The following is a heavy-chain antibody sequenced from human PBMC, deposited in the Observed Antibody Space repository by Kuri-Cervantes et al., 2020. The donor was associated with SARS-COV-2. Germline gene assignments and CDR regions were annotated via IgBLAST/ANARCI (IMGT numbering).Heavy chain of an antibody. J-gene: IGHJ6*03. D-gene: IGHD2-8*01. CDR3: ARRAYREEMDYYYMDV. V-gene: IGHV5-51*01. CDR2: IYPADSDT. Sequence: GGSLRLSCKGSGYSFTSYWIGWVRQMPGKGLEWMGIIYPADSDTRYSPSFQGQVTISADKSISTAFLQWSSLKASDTAVYYCARRAYREEMDYYYMDVWGKGTTVTVSS. CDR1: GYSFTSYW.